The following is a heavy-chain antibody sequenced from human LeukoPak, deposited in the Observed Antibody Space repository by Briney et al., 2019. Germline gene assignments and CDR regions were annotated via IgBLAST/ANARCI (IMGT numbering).Heavy chain of an antibody. CDR2: IYGGGST. J-gene: IGHJ4*02. CDR3: ASWPVGWYGEDS. Sequence: GGSLRLSCAATGLSVSSNFMSWVRQAPGKGLEWVSVIYGGGSTYYADSVKGRFTISRDSPKNTLYLQMNSLRVEDTAVYYCASWPVGWYGEDSWGQGTLVTVSS. V-gene: IGHV3-53*01. D-gene: IGHD6-19*01. CDR1: GLSVSSNF.